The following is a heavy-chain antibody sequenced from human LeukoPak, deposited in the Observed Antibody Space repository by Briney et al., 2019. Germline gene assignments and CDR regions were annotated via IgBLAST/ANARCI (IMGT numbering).Heavy chain of an antibody. CDR3: AKYYYDSSGYYYAMGYYYYYGMDV. CDR1: GFTFSSYA. CDR2: ICGSGGST. Sequence: GGSLRLSCAASGFTFSSYAMSWVRQAPGKGLEWVSAICGSGGSTYYADSVKGRFTISRDNSKNTLYLQMNSLRAEDTAVYYCAKYYYDSSGYYYAMGYYYYYGMDVWGQGTTVTVSS. J-gene: IGHJ6*02. D-gene: IGHD3-22*01. V-gene: IGHV3-23*01.